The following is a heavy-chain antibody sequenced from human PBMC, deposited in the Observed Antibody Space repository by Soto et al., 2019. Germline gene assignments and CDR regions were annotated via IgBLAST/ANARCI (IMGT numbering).Heavy chain of an antibody. CDR3: ARHVSSSWYWGFDY. D-gene: IGHD6-13*01. J-gene: IGHJ4*02. Sequence: SETLSLTCTVSGGSISSSSYYWGWIRQPPGKGLEWIGSIYYSGSTYYNPSLKSRVTISVDTSKNQFSLKLGSVTAADTAVYYCARHVSSSWYWGFDYWGQGTLVTVSS. V-gene: IGHV4-39*01. CDR1: GGSISSSSYY. CDR2: IYYSGST.